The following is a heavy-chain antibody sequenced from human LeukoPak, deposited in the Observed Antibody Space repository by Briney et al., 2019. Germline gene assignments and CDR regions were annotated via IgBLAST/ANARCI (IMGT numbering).Heavy chain of an antibody. CDR1: GFTFNTYP. J-gene: IGHJ4*02. V-gene: IGHV3-48*01. Sequence: KAGGSLRLSCAASGFTFNTYPMNRVRQAPGKGLEWVSYISSRSSTIYYADSVKGRFTISRDNAKNSLYLQMNSLRAEDTAVYYCARPAADCGGDCYWAFDYWGQGTLVTVSS. CDR3: ARPAADCGGDCYWAFDY. CDR2: ISSRSSTI. D-gene: IGHD2-21*01.